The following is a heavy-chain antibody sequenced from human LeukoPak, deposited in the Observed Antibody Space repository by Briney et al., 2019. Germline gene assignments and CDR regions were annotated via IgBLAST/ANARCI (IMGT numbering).Heavy chain of an antibody. J-gene: IGHJ6*03. CDR1: GFTFSSYS. CDR2: ISSSSSYI. D-gene: IGHD3-9*01. Sequence: GGSLRLSCAASGFTFSSYSMNWVRQAPGKGLELVSSISSSSSYIYYADSVKGRFTISRDNTKNTLYLQMNSLRAEDTAVYYCAKNVREADWYYYYMDVWGKGTTVTVSS. CDR3: AKNVREADWYYYYMDV. V-gene: IGHV3-21*04.